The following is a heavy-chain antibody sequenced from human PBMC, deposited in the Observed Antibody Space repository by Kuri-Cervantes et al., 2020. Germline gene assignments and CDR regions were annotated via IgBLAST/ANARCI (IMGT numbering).Heavy chain of an antibody. V-gene: IGHV1-3*02. Sequence: ASVKVSCKASGYTFTSYAMHWVRQAPGQRLEWMGWSNAGNGNTKYSQEFQGRVTITRDTSASTAYMELSSLRSEDTAVYYCARESFDYGDYEGEGSYYYGMDVWGQGTTVTVSS. CDR1: GYTFTSYA. J-gene: IGHJ6*02. CDR2: SNAGNGNT. D-gene: IGHD4-17*01. CDR3: ARESFDYGDYEGEGSYYYGMDV.